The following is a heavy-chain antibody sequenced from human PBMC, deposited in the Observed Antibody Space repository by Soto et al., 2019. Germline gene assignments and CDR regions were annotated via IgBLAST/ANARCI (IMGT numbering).Heavy chain of an antibody. CDR3: ANDYYGMDV. V-gene: IGHV4-39*01. Sequence: SETLSLPCTVSCGSISSSSYYWGWIRQPPGKGLEWIGSIYYSGSTYYNPSLKSRVTISVDTSKNQFSLKLSSVTAADTAVYYCANDYYGMDVWGQGTTVTVSS. CDR1: CGSISSSSYY. CDR2: IYYSGST. J-gene: IGHJ6*02.